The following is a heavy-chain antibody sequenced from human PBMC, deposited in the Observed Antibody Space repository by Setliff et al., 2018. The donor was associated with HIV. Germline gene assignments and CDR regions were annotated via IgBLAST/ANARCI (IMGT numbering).Heavy chain of an antibody. CDR1: GDTDFY. Sequence: PSETLSLTCIVSGDTDFYWNWIRQPPGKGLEWIGYIYTSGSTNYNPSLKSRVTISVDTSKNQFSLKLSSVTAADTAVYFCARDRRYYGSGSYPPFYYYYMDVWGKGTTVTVSS. D-gene: IGHD3-10*01. CDR3: ARDRRYYGSGSYPPFYYYYMDV. CDR2: IYTSGST. J-gene: IGHJ6*03. V-gene: IGHV4-4*09.